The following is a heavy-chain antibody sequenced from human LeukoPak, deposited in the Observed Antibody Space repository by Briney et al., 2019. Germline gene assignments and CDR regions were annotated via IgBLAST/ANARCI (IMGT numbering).Heavy chain of an antibody. V-gene: IGHV4-59*08. Sequence: SETLSLTCTVSGDSMSNYFWSWIRQPPGKGLEWIGYIYYSGSTNYNPSLKSRVTISVDTSKNQFSLKLSSVTAADTAVYYCARHSPEWELRTFFDYWGQGTLVTVSS. CDR2: IYYSGST. CDR3: ARHSPEWELRTFFDY. CDR1: GDSMSNYF. J-gene: IGHJ4*02. D-gene: IGHD1-26*01.